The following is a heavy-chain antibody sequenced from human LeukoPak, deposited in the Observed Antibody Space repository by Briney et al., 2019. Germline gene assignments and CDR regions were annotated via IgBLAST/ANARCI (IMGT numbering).Heavy chain of an antibody. CDR2: ISGSGGST. V-gene: IGHV3-23*01. CDR1: GFTFSSSA. D-gene: IGHD6-6*01. CDR3: AKDSVRAYGSSSFNWFDP. Sequence: GGSLRLSCAVSGFTFSSSAMSWVRQAPGKGLEWDSAISGSGGSTYSADSVKGRFTISRDDSKNTLYLQMNRLRVEDTAVYYCAKDSVRAYGSSSFNWFDPWGQGTLVTVSS. J-gene: IGHJ5*02.